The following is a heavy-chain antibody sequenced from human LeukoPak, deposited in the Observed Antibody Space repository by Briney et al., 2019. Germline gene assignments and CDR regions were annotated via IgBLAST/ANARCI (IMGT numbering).Heavy chain of an antibody. Sequence: SGTLTLTCTVSGGSISSSSYYWGWIRQPPGKGLEWIGSIYYSGSTYYNPSLKSRVTISVDTSKNQFSLKLSSMTAADTAVYYCARSNWNYVYYYYYMDVWGKGTTVTVSS. CDR1: GGSISSSSYY. CDR3: ARSNWNYVYYYYYMDV. D-gene: IGHD1-7*01. J-gene: IGHJ6*03. CDR2: IYYSGST. V-gene: IGHV4-39*01.